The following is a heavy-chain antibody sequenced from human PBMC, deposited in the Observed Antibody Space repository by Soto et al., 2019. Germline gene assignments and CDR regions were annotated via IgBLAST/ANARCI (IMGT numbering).Heavy chain of an antibody. V-gene: IGHV4-34*01. D-gene: IGHD6-13*01. CDR2: INHSGST. Sequence: SESLDLTCTVSGDSMNGYYWSWIRQPPGKGLEWIGEINHSGSTNYNPSLKSRVTISVDTSKNQFSLKLSSVTAADTAVYYCARGAATVDYWGQGTLVTVSS. J-gene: IGHJ4*02. CDR1: GDSMNGYY. CDR3: ARGAATVDY.